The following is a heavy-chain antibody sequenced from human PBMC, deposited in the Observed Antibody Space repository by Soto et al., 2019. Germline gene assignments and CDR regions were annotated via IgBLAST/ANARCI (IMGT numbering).Heavy chain of an antibody. CDR1: GGSISSYY. D-gene: IGHD3-22*01. CDR2: IYYSGST. CDR3: ARTFYYESSGYYDFDF. Sequence: PSETLSLTCTVSGGSISSYYWSWIRQPPGKGLEWIGYIYYSGSTNYSPSLRSRVTISVDTSKNQFSLKLSSVTAADTAVYYCARTFYYESSGYYDFDFWGQGTLVTVS. V-gene: IGHV4-59*08. J-gene: IGHJ4*02.